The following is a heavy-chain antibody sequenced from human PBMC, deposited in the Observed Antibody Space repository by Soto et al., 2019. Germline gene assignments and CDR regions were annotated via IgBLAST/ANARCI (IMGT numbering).Heavy chain of an antibody. D-gene: IGHD6-19*01. J-gene: IGHJ1*01. Sequence: QLQLQESGPGLVKPSETLSLTCTVSGGSISSSSYYWGWIRQPPGKGLEWIGSIYYSGSTYYNPSLRSRVTISVDTSKTPFALKLSSVTAADTAVYYCASGGGGSGWYGEYFQHWGQGTLVTVSS. CDR3: ASGGGGSGWYGEYFQH. V-gene: IGHV4-39*01. CDR2: IYYSGST. CDR1: GGSISSSSYY.